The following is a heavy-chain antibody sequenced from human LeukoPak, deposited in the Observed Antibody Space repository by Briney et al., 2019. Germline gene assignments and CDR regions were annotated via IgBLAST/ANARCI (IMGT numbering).Heavy chain of an antibody. CDR1: GFTFSGYW. CDR3: AKDGGGWTGFDY. D-gene: IGHD6-19*01. V-gene: IGHV3-7*01. CDR2: IKQDGSEK. Sequence: GGSLRLSCAASGFTFSGYWMTWVRQAPGKGLEWVANIKQDGSEKYYADSVKGRFTISRDNSKNTLYLQMNSLRAEDTAVYYCAKDGGGWTGFDYWGQGTLVTVSS. J-gene: IGHJ4*02.